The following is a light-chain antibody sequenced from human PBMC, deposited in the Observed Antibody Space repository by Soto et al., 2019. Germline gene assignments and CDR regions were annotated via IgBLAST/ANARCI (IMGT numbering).Light chain of an antibody. V-gene: IGLV1-44*01. CDR1: SSKIGSST. CDR3: EAWYDRLNDHV. CDR2: SNN. Sequence: QSVLTQPPSASGTPGQRVTISCSGSSSKIGSSTVNWYQQLPGTAPKLLIYSNNQRPSGVPDRFSGSKSGTSASLAISGLQGGDEADYHCEAWYDRLNDHVFGTVCKGT. J-gene: IGLJ1*01.